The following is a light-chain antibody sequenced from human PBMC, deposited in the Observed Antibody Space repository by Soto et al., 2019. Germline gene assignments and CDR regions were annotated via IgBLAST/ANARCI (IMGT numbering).Light chain of an antibody. CDR1: SSDVGGYNY. CDR3: SSYTSSGTRLYV. Sequence: QSVLTQPASVSGSPGQSITISCTGTSSDVGGYNYVSWYQQHPGKAPKLMIYDVSNRPSGVSNRFSGSKSGNTACLTISGLQAEDEGDYYCSSYTSSGTRLYVYGTGTKLTVL. J-gene: IGLJ1*01. V-gene: IGLV2-14*01. CDR2: DVS.